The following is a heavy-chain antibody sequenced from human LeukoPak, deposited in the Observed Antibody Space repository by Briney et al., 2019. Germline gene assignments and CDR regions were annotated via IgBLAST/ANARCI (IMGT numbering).Heavy chain of an antibody. Sequence: PGGSLRLSRVASDFTFDFYWMTWVRQAPGKGLEWLANILPDGSQKYYVDSVKGRFTISRDNPKNSLYLQINNLRAEDTVVYYCGRLAHNAWYAIDFWGQGTLVTVSS. J-gene: IGHJ4*02. CDR1: DFTFDFYW. V-gene: IGHV3-7*01. CDR2: ILPDGSQK. D-gene: IGHD2-2*01. CDR3: GRLAHNAWYAIDF.